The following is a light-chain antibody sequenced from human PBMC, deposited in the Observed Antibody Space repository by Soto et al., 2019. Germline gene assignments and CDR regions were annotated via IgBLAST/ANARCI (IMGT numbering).Light chain of an antibody. CDR1: SSDVDNGYNS. J-gene: IGLJ1*01. Sequence: QSALTQPASVSGSPGQSITISCTGTSSDVDNGYNSVSWYQQHPGKAPKLIIYEVRNRPSGVSNRFSGSKSGNTASPTISGLQVEDEADYFCSSYSTSAAPYVFGTGTKVTVL. CDR2: EVR. V-gene: IGLV2-14*01. CDR3: SSYSTSAAPYV.